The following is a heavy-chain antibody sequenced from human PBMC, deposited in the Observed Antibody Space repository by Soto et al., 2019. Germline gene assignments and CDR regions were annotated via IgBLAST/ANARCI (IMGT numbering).Heavy chain of an antibody. CDR3: ARHLRVGAIDAFDI. D-gene: IGHD1-26*01. CDR2: IYPGDSDT. V-gene: IGHV5-51*01. Sequence: PGESLKISCKGSGYSFTKYWIGWVRQMPGKGLEWMGIIYPGDSDTRYSPSFQGQVTISADKSISTAYLQCSSLKASDTAMYYCARHLRVGAIDAFDIRGQGTIVTVSS. CDR1: GYSFTKYW. J-gene: IGHJ3*02.